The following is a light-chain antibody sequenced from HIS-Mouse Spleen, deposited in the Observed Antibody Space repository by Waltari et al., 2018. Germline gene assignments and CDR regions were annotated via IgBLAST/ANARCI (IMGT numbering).Light chain of an antibody. CDR2: EVS. Sequence: QSALTQPPSASGSPGQSVTISCPGTSSYVGGYTYVSWYQQHPGKAPRLMIYEVSKRPSGVPDRFSGSKSGNTASLTVSGLQAEDEADYYCSSYAGSNIVVFGGGTKLTVL. CDR3: SSYAGSNIVV. J-gene: IGLJ2*01. V-gene: IGLV2-8*01. CDR1: SSYVGGYTY.